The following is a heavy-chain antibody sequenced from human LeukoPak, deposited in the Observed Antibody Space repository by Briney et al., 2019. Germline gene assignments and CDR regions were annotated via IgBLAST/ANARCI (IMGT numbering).Heavy chain of an antibody. CDR1: GFTFDDYA. CDR3: AKGRSSWYRRSAFDI. V-gene: IGHV3-9*01. D-gene: IGHD6-13*01. Sequence: TGGSLRLSCAASGFTFDDYAMHWVRQAPGKGLEWVSGISWNSGSIGYADSVKGRFTISRDNAKNSLYLQMNSLRAEDTALYYCAKGRSSWYRRSAFDIWGQGTMVTVSS. J-gene: IGHJ3*02. CDR2: ISWNSGSI.